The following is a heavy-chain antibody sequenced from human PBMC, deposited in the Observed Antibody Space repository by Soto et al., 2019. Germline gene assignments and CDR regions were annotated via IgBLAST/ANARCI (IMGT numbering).Heavy chain of an antibody. CDR3: ARDGEYQVLTSYGMDV. D-gene: IGHD2-2*01. CDR1: GGSISSGDYY. V-gene: IGHV4-30-4*01. Sequence: SETLSLTCTVSGGSISSGDYYWSWIRQPPGKGLEWIGYIYYSGSTYYNPSRQIRVTISVYTTKNQFTLKLRSVTAADTAVYYCARDGEYQVLTSYGMDVWGQGTTATVSS. CDR2: IYYSGST. J-gene: IGHJ6*02.